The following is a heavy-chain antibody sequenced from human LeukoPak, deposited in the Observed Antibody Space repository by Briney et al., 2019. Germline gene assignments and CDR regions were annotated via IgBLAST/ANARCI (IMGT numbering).Heavy chain of an antibody. CDR3: ASTASPYGPFGY. D-gene: IGHD3-10*01. Sequence: ASVKVSCKASGYTFTSYYVHWVRQAPGQGLEWMGIINPSGGSTSYAQKFQGRVTMTRDTSTSTVYMELSSLRSEDTAVYYCASTASPYGPFGYWGQGTLVTVSS. CDR1: GYTFTSYY. J-gene: IGHJ4*02. CDR2: INPSGGST. V-gene: IGHV1-46*01.